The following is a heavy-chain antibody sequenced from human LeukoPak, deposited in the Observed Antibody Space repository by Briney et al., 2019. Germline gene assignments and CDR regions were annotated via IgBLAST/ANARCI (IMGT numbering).Heavy chain of an antibody. V-gene: IGHV3-23*01. J-gene: IGHJ4*02. CDR2: INANSGTT. CDR3: ARDLPLDC. Sequence: PGGSLRLSCAASGFAFSVYAMSWLRQPPGKGLEWVSTINANSGTTSYAASVRGRFTISRHNSKNTLYLQMNSLRPEDTAVYYCARDLPLDCWGQGTLVTVSS. CDR1: GFAFSVYA.